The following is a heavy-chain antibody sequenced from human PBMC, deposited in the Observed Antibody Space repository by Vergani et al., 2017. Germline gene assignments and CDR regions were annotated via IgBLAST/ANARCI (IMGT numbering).Heavy chain of an antibody. CDR2: IGVDGDR. V-gene: IGHV3-13*01. Sequence: VESGGGLVQPGGSLRLSCTVSGFTFSSNDLHWVRQTAGKGLEWVSSIGVDGDRYYSDSVKGRFNISRDNGQSYLYLDMDNLRVEDTAVYFCAKEFCGTGNCYGWNHLEVWGEGTSVTVSS. CDR3: AKEFCGTGNCYGWNHLEV. CDR1: GFTFSSND. D-gene: IGHD1-1*01. J-gene: IGHJ6*04.